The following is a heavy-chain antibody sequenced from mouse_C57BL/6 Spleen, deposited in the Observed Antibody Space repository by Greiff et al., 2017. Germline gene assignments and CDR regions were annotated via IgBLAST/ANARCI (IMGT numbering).Heavy chain of an antibody. J-gene: IGHJ1*03. V-gene: IGHV1-69*01. CDR3: ARERGNYYGSSRYWYFDV. CDR1: GYTFTSYW. D-gene: IGHD1-1*01. Sequence: QVQLQQPGAELVMPGASVKLSCKASGYTFTSYWMHWVKQRPGQGLEWIREIDPSDSYTNYNQKFKGKSTLTVDKSSSTAYMQLSSLTSEDSAVYYCARERGNYYGSSRYWYFDVWGTGTTVTVSS. CDR2: IDPSDSYT.